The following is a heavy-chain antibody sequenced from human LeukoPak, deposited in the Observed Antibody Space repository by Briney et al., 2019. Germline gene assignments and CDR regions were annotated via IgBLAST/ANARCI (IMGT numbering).Heavy chain of an antibody. CDR3: AKANEQWLVPSFAS. D-gene: IGHD6-19*01. J-gene: IGHJ4*02. CDR1: GFTFRSYA. Sequence: GGSLRLSCAASGFTFRSYAMSWARRARGEGLGWISAISCGGDTTYYAASVKGRFTISPDNSKNALYLQMSSLRAEDTAVYYCAKANEQWLVPSFASWGQGTLVTVSS. V-gene: IGHV3-23*01. CDR2: ISCGGDTT.